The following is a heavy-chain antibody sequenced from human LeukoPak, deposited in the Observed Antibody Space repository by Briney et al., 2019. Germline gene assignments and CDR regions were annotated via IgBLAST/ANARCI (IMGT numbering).Heavy chain of an antibody. J-gene: IGHJ4*02. CDR2: IIGSGTST. D-gene: IGHD3-3*01. V-gene: IGHV3-23*01. CDR1: GFTFNNFP. Sequence: GGSLRLSCAASGFTFNNFPMAWVRQAPGKGLEWVSAIIGSGTSTYYADSVKGRFTISRDNSKNTLYVQMNSLRAEDTAVYYCAKGGVDYDFWSGYFHVDYWGQGILVTVSS. CDR3: AKGGVDYDFWSGYFHVDY.